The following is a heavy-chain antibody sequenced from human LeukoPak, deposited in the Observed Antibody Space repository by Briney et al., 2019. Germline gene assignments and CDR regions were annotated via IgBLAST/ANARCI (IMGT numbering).Heavy chain of an antibody. CDR3: VKDVTLFPYSSRAFDI. CDR1: GFTFDDYA. D-gene: IGHD6-13*01. CDR2: VTWNSGGV. Sequence: GGSLRLSCAASGFTFDDYAMHWVRQAPGKGLEWVSGVTWNSGGVGYADSVKGRFTISRDNAKNSLYLQMKSLRPEDTALYYCVKDVTLFPYSSRAFDIWGQGTRVTVSS. V-gene: IGHV3-9*01. J-gene: IGHJ3*02.